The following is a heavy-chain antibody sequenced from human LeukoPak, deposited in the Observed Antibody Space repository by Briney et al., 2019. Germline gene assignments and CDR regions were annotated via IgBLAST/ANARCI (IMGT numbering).Heavy chain of an antibody. CDR1: GGSISSGGYS. CDR3: ARIHIVVVTANDAFDI. CDR2: IYYSGST. D-gene: IGHD2-21*02. V-gene: IGHV4-31*03. Sequence: PSETLSLTCTVSGGSISSGGYSWSWIRQHPGKGLEWIGYIYYSGSTYYNPSLKSRVTISVDTSKNQFSLKLSSVTAADTAVYYCARIHIVVVTANDAFDIWGQGTMVTVSS. J-gene: IGHJ3*02.